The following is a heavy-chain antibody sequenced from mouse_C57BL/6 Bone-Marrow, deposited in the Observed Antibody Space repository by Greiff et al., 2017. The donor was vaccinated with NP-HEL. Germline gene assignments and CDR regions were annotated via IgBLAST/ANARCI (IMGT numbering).Heavy chain of an antibody. Sequence: EVKVVESGGGLVKPGGSLKLSCAASGFTFSSYAMSWVRQTPEKRLEWVATISDGGSYTYYPDNVKGRFTISRDNAKNNLYLQMSHLKSEDTAMYYCARDLISPWFAYWGQGTLVTVSA. CDR3: ARDLISPWFAY. CDR1: GFTFSSYA. V-gene: IGHV5-4*01. CDR2: ISDGGSYT. J-gene: IGHJ3*01.